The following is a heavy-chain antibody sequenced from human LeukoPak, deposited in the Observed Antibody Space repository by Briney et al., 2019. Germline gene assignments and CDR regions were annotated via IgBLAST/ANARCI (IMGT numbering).Heavy chain of an antibody. CDR2: IYHGGST. CDR3: ARVAERTWLPYDAAFDI. CDR1: GYSIGDGYY. D-gene: IGHD3-9*01. J-gene: IGHJ3*02. V-gene: IGHV4-38-2*02. Sequence: PSETLSLTCTVSGYSIGDGYYWAWIRQPPGAGLERIATIYHGGSTYYTPSLESRVTISLDTSKNHFSLNLTSVTAADTAMYYCARVAERTWLPYDAAFDIWGLGTKVTVSS.